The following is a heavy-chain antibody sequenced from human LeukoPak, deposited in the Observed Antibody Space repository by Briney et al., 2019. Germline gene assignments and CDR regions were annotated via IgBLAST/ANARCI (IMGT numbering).Heavy chain of an antibody. V-gene: IGHV1-18*01. D-gene: IGHD4-17*01. CDR3: ARNDYGDYGWFDP. J-gene: IGHJ5*02. Sequence: ASVKVSCKASGYTFTSYGISWVRQAPGQGLEGVGWISAYNGNTNYAQKLRGRVTMTTDTSTSTAYMELRSLRSDDTAVYYCARNDYGDYGWFDPWGQGTLVTVSS. CDR1: GYTFTSYG. CDR2: ISAYNGNT.